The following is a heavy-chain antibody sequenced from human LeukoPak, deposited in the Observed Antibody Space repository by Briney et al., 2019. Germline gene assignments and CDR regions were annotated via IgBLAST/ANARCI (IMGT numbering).Heavy chain of an antibody. D-gene: IGHD3-9*01. J-gene: IGHJ4*02. CDR1: GGSISSYY. CDR3: ARVDILTGYYILDC. V-gene: IGHV4-59*01. Sequence: SETLSLTCTVSGGSISSYYWSWIRQPPGKGLEWIGYVSHSGGTNYNPSLKSRVTISVDTSKNQFSLKLSSVTAADTAVYYCARVDILTGYYILDCWGQGTLVTVSS. CDR2: VSHSGGT.